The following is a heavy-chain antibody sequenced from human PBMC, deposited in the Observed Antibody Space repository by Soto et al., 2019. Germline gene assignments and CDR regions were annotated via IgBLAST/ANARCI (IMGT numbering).Heavy chain of an antibody. CDR2: ISGSGGST. CDR1: GFTFSSYA. CDR3: AKDTDT. V-gene: IGHV3-23*01. D-gene: IGHD5-18*01. Sequence: EVQLLESGGGLVQPGGSLRLACAASGFTFSSYAMSWVRQAPGKGLEWVSAISGSGGSTYYADSVKGRFTISIDTSKNTLDLQINSMRTEDTAVYYCAKDTDTWGHGTLVTVYS. J-gene: IGHJ4*01.